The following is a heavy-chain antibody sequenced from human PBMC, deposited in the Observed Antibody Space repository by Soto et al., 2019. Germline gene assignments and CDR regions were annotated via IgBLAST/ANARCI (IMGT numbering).Heavy chain of an antibody. CDR3: AVPRWGSYGAFDI. J-gene: IGHJ3*02. D-gene: IGHD3-16*01. V-gene: IGHV4-31*03. CDR2: IYYSGST. CDR1: GGSISSGGYY. Sequence: QVQLQESGPGLVKPSQTLSLTCTVSGGSISSGGYYWSWIRQHPGKGLEWIGYIYYSGSTYYNPSLKSRVTITVDTSKNQFSLKLSSVTAADTAVYYCAVPRWGSYGAFDIWGQGTMVTVSS.